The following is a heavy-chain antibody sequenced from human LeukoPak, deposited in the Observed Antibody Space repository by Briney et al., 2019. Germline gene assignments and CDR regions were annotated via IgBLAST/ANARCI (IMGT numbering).Heavy chain of an antibody. D-gene: IGHD5-12*01. CDR2: ISWNSGSI. CDR1: GFTFSSYA. V-gene: IGHV3-9*01. J-gene: IGHJ4*02. Sequence: GGSLRLSCAASGFTFSSYAMHWVRQAPGKGLEWVSGISWNSGSIGYADSVKGRFTISRDNAKNSLYLQMNSLRAEDTALYYCAKVEDMTNSGPPDYWGQGTLVTVSS. CDR3: AKVEDMTNSGPPDY.